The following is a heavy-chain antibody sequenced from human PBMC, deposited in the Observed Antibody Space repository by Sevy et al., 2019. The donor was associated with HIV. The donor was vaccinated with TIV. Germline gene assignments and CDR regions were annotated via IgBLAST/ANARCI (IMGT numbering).Heavy chain of an antibody. D-gene: IGHD6-13*01. Sequence: GGSLRLSCAASGFTFSDHYMDWVRQAPGKGLEWVGRTRNKANSYTTEYAASVKGRFTISRDDSKNSLYLQMNSLKTEDTAVYYCARVIAAAGVDYWDQGTLVTVSS. CDR1: GFTFSDHY. CDR2: TRNKANSYTT. V-gene: IGHV3-72*01. J-gene: IGHJ4*02. CDR3: ARVIAAAGVDY.